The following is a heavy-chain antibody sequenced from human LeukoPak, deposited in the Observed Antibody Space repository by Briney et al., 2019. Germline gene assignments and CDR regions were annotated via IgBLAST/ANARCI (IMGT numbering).Heavy chain of an antibody. CDR3: ARGTVMDV. Sequence: SETLSLTCAVYGGSFSGYYWSWIRQPPGKGLEWIGEINHSGSTNYNPSLKSRVTISVDTSKNQFSLKLSSVTAAGTAVYYCARGTVMDVWGQGTTVTVSS. J-gene: IGHJ6*02. CDR1: GGSFSGYY. V-gene: IGHV4-34*01. CDR2: INHSGST. D-gene: IGHD4-11*01.